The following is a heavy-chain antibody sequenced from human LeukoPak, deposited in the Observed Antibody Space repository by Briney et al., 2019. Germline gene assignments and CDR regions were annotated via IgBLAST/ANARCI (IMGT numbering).Heavy chain of an antibody. CDR2: IYYSGST. D-gene: IGHD1-1*01. J-gene: IGHJ4*02. Sequence: SETLSLTCTVSGGSISSYYWSWIRQPPGKGLEWIGYIYYSGSTNYNPSLKSRVTISVDTSKNQFSLKLSSVTAADTAVYYCARQMYTNFDYWGQGTLVTVSS. CDR1: GGSISSYY. CDR3: ARQMYTNFDY. V-gene: IGHV4-59*08.